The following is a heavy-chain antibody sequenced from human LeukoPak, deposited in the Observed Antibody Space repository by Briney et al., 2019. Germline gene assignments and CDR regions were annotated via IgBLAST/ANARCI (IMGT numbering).Heavy chain of an antibody. CDR1: GFTLSSYS. V-gene: IGHV3-64*01. J-gene: IGHJ4*02. Sequence: GGSLRLSCAASGFTLSSYSMHWVRQAPGKGLEFVSAISKNGRNTYYGNSMKGRFTISRDISKNTLYLQMGSLRAEDTAVYYCAEDTSSSTWGQGTLVTVFS. CDR3: AEDTSSST. D-gene: IGHD6-6*01. CDR2: ISKNGRNT.